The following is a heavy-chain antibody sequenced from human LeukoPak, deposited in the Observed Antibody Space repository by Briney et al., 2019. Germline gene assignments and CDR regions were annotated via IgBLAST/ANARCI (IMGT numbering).Heavy chain of an antibody. J-gene: IGHJ4*02. CDR2: ISAYNGKT. CDR3: ARADYDYVWGSYRDY. CDR1: GYTFTTYG. Sequence: GASVKVSCKASGYTFTTYGISWVRQAPGQGLEWMGWISAYNGKTYYAQKLQGRVTMTTDTSTSTAYMELRSLRSDDTAVYYCARADYDYVWGSYRDYWGQGTLVTVSS. V-gene: IGHV1-18*01. D-gene: IGHD3-16*02.